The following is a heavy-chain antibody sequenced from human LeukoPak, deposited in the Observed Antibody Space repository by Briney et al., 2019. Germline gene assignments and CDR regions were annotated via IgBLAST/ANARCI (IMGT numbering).Heavy chain of an antibody. D-gene: IGHD3-10*01. CDR1: GGSISSGSYY. CDR3: ARGIGWFGEL. Sequence: SQTLSLTCTVSGGSISSGSYYWSWIRQPAGKGLEWIGRIYTSGSTNYNPPLKSRVTISVDTSKNQFSLKLSSVTAADTAVYYCARGIGWFGELWGQGTLVTVSS. J-gene: IGHJ4*02. CDR2: IYTSGST. V-gene: IGHV4-61*02.